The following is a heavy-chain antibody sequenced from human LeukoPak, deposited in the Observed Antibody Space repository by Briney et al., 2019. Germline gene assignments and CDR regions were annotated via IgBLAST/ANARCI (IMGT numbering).Heavy chain of an antibody. V-gene: IGHV4-30-2*01. CDR2: IYHSGST. D-gene: IGHD3-3*01. CDR1: GGSISSGGYS. CDR3: ARHSGLRSPFDP. Sequence: PSETLSLTCAVSGGSISSGGYSWSWIRQPPGKGLEWIGYIYHSGSTYYNPSLKSRVTMSVDRSKNQFSLKLSSVTAADTAVYYCARHSGLRSPFDPWGQGTLVTVSS. J-gene: IGHJ5*02.